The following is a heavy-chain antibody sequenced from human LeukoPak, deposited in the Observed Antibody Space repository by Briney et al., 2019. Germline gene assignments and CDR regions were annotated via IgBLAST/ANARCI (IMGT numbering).Heavy chain of an antibody. CDR2: INPSGGST. Sequence: ASVRVSCKASGYTFTRYYMHWVRQAPGQGVERMGIINPSGGSTSYTKKFQGRVTITRDMSTSTVYMELSSLRSEDTAVYYCARETLIHYGGNSGYYFDYWGQGTLVTVSS. V-gene: IGHV1-46*01. D-gene: IGHD4-23*01. CDR3: ARETLIHYGGNSGYYFDY. CDR1: GYTFTRYY. J-gene: IGHJ4*02.